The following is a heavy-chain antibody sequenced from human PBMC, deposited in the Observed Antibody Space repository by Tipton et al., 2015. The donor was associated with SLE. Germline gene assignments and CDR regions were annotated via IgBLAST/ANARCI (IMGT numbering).Heavy chain of an antibody. CDR1: GFTFISYE. Sequence: SLRLSCAASGFTFISYEMNWVRQAPGKGLEWVSFITPSGTTIYYADSVKGRFTIFRDNAKNSLYLQMNSLRAEDTAVYYCARGWDAFDTWGQGTTVTVSP. CDR3: ARGWDAFDT. V-gene: IGHV3-48*03. D-gene: IGHD1-26*01. J-gene: IGHJ3*02. CDR2: ITPSGTTI.